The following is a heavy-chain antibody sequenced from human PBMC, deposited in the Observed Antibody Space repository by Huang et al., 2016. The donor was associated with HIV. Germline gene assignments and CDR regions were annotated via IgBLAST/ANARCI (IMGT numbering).Heavy chain of an antibody. J-gene: IGHJ4*02. D-gene: IGHD3-22*01. CDR3: ARNPRGYDSSGHFDY. V-gene: IGHV4-30-4*08. CDR1: GGSFNRGTYY. CDR2: IYYSGST. Sequence: QVQLQESGPGLVKPSQTLSLTCTVSGGSFNRGTYYWSWIRPPPGKGLEWIGYIYYSGSTYYNPSLKSRVTISVDTSKNQFSLKVNSVTAADTAVYYCARNPRGYDSSGHFDYWGQGTLVTVSS.